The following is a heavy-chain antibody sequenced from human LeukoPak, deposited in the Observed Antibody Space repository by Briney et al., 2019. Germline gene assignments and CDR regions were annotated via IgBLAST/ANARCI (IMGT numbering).Heavy chain of an antibody. CDR3: ARAPLAWDYGGNPTRADYYYYYMDV. CDR2: IYYSGST. D-gene: IGHD4-23*01. CDR1: GGSISSYY. Sequence: ASETLSLTCTVSGGSISSYYWSWIRQPPGKGLEWIGYIYYSGSTNYNPSLKSRVTISVDTSKNQFSLKLSSVTAEDTAVYYCARAPLAWDYGGNPTRADYYYYYMDVWGKGTTVTISS. J-gene: IGHJ6*03. V-gene: IGHV4-59*01.